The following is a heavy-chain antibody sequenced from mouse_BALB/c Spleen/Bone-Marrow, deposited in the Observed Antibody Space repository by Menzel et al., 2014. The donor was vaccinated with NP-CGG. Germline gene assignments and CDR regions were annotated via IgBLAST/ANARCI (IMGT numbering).Heavy chain of an antibody. D-gene: IGHD2-1*01. CDR1: GDSITSGF. J-gene: IGHJ4*01. CDR2: ISYSGTT. Sequence: EVQRVESGPSVVKPSQTLSLTCSVTGDSITSGFWNWIRKFPGNKLEYMGCISYSGTTYYNPSLKGRISFTRDTSKNQYYPQLISVTTEDTATYFCARWDFGNHYAMDYWGQGNSVTVSS. V-gene: IGHV3-8*02. CDR3: ARWDFGNHYAMDY.